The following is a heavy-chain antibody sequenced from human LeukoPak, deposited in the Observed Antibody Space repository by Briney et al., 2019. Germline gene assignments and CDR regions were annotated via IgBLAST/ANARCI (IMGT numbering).Heavy chain of an antibody. Sequence: PGGSLRLSCAAAGFTFSNYGMNCVRQAPGKGLEWVAIISYDGSNKYYADSVKGRFTISRDNSKNTLYLQMNSLRAEDSALYYCAREDGILGRCSCRCYAQGLWGQGTLVTVSS. CDR3: AREDGILGRCSCRCYAQGL. CDR1: GFTFSNYG. D-gene: IGHD2-2*01. V-gene: IGHV3-30*03. J-gene: IGHJ4*02. CDR2: ISYDGSNK.